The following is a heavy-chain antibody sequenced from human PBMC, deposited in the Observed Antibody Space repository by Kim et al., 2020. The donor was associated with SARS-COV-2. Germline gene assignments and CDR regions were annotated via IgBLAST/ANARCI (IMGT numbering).Heavy chain of an antibody. J-gene: IGHJ1*01. D-gene: IGHD3-22*01. CDR3: AKDLGYYDSSGYYFEYFQH. Sequence: GRFTISRDNSKNTLYLQMNSLRAEDTAVYYCAKDLGYYDSSGYYFEYFQHWGQGTLVTVSS. V-gene: IGHV3-23*01.